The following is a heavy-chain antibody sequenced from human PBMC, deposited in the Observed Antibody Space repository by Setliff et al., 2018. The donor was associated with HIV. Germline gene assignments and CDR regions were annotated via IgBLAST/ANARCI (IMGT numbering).Heavy chain of an antibody. V-gene: IGHV7-4-1*02. Sequence: ASVKVSCKASGYRFIDYYMHWLRQAPGQGLEWVGLINTYSGKPTYVKGLTGRFVFSLDTSVNTAYLQISSLKTEDTAVYYCARQNGDYHGVDKWGQGTLVTVSS. J-gene: IGHJ4*02. CDR2: INTYSGKP. D-gene: IGHD4-17*01. CDR1: GYRFIDYY. CDR3: ARQNGDYHGVDK.